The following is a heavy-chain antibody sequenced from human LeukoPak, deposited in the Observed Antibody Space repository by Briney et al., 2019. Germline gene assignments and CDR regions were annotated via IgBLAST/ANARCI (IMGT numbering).Heavy chain of an antibody. CDR3: ARDVRATVTTFWVTFDY. Sequence: PGGSLRLSCAASGFTFNSYAMHWGRQAPGKGLEWGAVILYDGSNKNYADSVKGGFTISRDNSKTTLYLQMNRLRAEDTAVYYCARDVRATVTTFWVTFDYWGQGTLVTVSS. CDR1: GFTFNSYA. CDR2: ILYDGSNK. D-gene: IGHD4-17*01. V-gene: IGHV3-30*04. J-gene: IGHJ4*02.